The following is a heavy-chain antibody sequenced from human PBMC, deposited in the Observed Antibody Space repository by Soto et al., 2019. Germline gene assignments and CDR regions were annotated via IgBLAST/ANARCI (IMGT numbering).Heavy chain of an antibody. J-gene: IGHJ4*02. Sequence: GGSLRLSCAASGFTFGNYWMHWVRQSPGKGLVWVSSINGDGSSTTYADSVEGRFTVSRDSAKNTLHLQMNSLRVEDTAVYYCVRDAGHRSDYWGQGTLVTVSS. CDR1: GFTFGNYW. CDR2: INGDGSST. CDR3: VRDAGHRSDY. V-gene: IGHV3-74*03.